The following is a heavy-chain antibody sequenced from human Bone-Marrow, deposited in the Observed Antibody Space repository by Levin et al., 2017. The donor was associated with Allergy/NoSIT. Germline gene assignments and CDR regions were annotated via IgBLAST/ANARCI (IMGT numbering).Heavy chain of an antibody. Sequence: GGSLRLSCTASGFNFGDYAMSWFRLAPGKGPEWVGFIRSKTFTGTPEYAASVKGRFTISRDDSKSVAHLQMNSLRAEDTAVYYCARDMGYSTGWGGFYFDYWGQGALVTVSS. D-gene: IGHD6-19*01. CDR3: ARDMGYSTGWGGFYFDY. CDR2: IRSKTFTGTP. V-gene: IGHV3-49*03. CDR1: GFNFGDYA. J-gene: IGHJ4*02.